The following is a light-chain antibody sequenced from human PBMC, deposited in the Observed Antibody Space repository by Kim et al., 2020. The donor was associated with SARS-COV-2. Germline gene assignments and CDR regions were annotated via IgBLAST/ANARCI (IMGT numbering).Light chain of an antibody. CDR1: SSNIGFNS. CDR2: TNH. V-gene: IGLV1-44*01. Sequence: QSVLTQPPSASGTPGQRVTMSCSGSSSNIGFNSVNWYQQQVPGTAPKVVIHTNHQRPAGVPDRFSGSKSGTSASLAISGLQSEDEGDYYCSAWDDSLKGYVFGTGTKVTVL. CDR3: SAWDDSLKGYV. J-gene: IGLJ1*01.